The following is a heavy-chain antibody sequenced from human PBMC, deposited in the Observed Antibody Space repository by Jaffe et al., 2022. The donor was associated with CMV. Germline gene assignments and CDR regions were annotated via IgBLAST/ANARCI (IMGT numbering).Heavy chain of an antibody. CDR3: ARFEEDITIFGVVIVSSFDP. V-gene: IGHV1-18*01. CDR1: GYTFTSYG. D-gene: IGHD3-3*01. Sequence: QVQLVQSGAEVKKPGASVKVSCKASGYTFTSYGISWVRQAPGQGLEWMGWISAYNGNTNYAQKLQGRVTMTTDTSTSTAYMELRSLRSDDTAVYYCARFEEDITIFGVVIVSSFDPWGQGTLVTVSS. CDR2: ISAYNGNT. J-gene: IGHJ5*02.